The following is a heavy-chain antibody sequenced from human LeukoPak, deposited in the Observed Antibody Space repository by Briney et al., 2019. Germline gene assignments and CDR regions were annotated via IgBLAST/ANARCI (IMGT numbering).Heavy chain of an antibody. Sequence: GGSLRLSCAASGLTFSGYWMNWVRQAPGKGLEWVANIKPDGSEKYYVDSVKGRFTISRDNAKNSLYLQMTSLRAEDTAVYYCARGSGDYSGQGTLITVSS. CDR2: IKPDGSEK. V-gene: IGHV3-7*04. CDR1: GLTFSGYW. J-gene: IGHJ4*02. CDR3: ARGSGDY.